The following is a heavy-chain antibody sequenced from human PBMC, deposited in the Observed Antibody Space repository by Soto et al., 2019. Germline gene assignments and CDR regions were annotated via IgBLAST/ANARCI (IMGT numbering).Heavy chain of an antibody. CDR3: ARGPVARGGGGYADY. J-gene: IGHJ4*02. V-gene: IGHV3-23*01. D-gene: IGHD6-19*01. Sequence: EVQLLESGGGLVRPGGSLRLSCAASGFTFSTYAMSWVRQAPGKGLEWVSAISGGGDTTYYADSVKGRFTISRDSSKSPPYLPMDSLRYDDTAVYYCARGPVARGGGGYADYWGQGTLVTVS. CDR1: GFTFSTYA. CDR2: ISGGGDTT.